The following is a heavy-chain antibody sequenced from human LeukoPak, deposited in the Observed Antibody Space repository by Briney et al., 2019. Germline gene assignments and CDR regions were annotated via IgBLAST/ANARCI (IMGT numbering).Heavy chain of an antibody. Sequence: SETLSLTCTVSGGSISSSSYYWSWIRQPPGKGLEWIGYIYYSGSTNYNPSLKSRVTISVDTSKNQFSLKLSSVTAADTAVYYCERDQGTIFGVVKGGAFDPWGQGTLVTVSS. D-gene: IGHD3-3*01. CDR2: IYYSGST. CDR1: GGSISSSSYY. CDR3: ERDQGTIFGVVKGGAFDP. V-gene: IGHV4-61*01. J-gene: IGHJ5*02.